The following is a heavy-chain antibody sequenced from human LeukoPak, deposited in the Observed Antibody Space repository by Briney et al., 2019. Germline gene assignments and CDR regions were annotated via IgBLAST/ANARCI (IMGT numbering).Heavy chain of an antibody. Sequence: PSETLSLTCTVSGGSISSSTYYWGWIRQPPGKGLERIGSIYYSANTYYNPSLKTRVTISVDTSKNQFSLKLSSVTAADTAVYYCARTHRTLPYCSSNSCLNWFDPWGQGTLVTVSS. J-gene: IGHJ5*02. CDR1: GGSISSSTYY. CDR3: ARTHRTLPYCSSNSCLNWFDP. D-gene: IGHD2-2*01. V-gene: IGHV4-39*07. CDR2: IYYSANT.